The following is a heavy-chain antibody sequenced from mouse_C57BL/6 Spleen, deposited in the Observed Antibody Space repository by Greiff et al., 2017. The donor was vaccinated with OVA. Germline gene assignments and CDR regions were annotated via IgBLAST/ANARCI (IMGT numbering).Heavy chain of an antibody. J-gene: IGHJ3*01. D-gene: IGHD4-1*01. Sequence: QVQLQQPGAELVRPGSSVKLSCKASGYTFTSYWMDWVKQRPGQGLEWIGNIYPSDSETHYNQKFKDKVTLTVDKSSSTAYMQLSSLTSEDSAVYYCARDLTGSFAYWGQGTLVTVSA. CDR1: GYTFTSYW. CDR3: ARDLTGSFAY. V-gene: IGHV1-61*01. CDR2: IYPSDSET.